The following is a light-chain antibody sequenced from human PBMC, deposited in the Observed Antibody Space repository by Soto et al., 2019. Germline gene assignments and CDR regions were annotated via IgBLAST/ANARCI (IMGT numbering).Light chain of an antibody. V-gene: IGLV2-11*01. CDR1: SSDIGGYNY. CDR2: HVS. CDR3: SSFAGGPYV. J-gene: IGLJ1*01. Sequence: QSVLTQPRSVSGSPGQSVAISCTGTSSDIGGYNYVSWYQQHPGRAPKLVIYHVSKRPSGVPDRFSGSKSGNTASLTISGLQAEGEADYYCSSFAGGPYVFGTGTKVTVL.